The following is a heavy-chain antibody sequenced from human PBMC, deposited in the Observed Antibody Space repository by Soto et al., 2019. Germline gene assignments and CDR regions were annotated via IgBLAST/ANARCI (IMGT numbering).Heavy chain of an antibody. Sequence: SVKVSCKASGYTITYRYLHWGRQAPGQALEWMGWITPFNGNTNYGQKFQDRVTITRDMSMSTAYIELSSLRSEDTAMYYCATTRCSSTSCYLGCFDPWGQGTLVTVSS. D-gene: IGHD2-2*01. V-gene: IGHV1-45*02. J-gene: IGHJ5*02. CDR3: ATTRCSSTSCYLGCFDP. CDR1: GYTITYRY. CDR2: ITPFNGNT.